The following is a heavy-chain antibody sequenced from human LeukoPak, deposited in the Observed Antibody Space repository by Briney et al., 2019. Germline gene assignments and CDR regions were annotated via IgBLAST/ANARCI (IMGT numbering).Heavy chain of an antibody. V-gene: IGHV4-34*01. CDR3: ARAGRLQYGDYVAFDY. Sequence: SETLSLTCAVYGGSFSGYYWSWIRQPPGKGLEWIGEINHSGSTNYNPSLKSRVTISVDTSKNQFSLKLSSVTAADTAVYYCARAGRLQYGDYVAFDYWGQGTLVTVSS. CDR1: GGSFSGYY. D-gene: IGHD4-17*01. J-gene: IGHJ4*02. CDR2: INHSGST.